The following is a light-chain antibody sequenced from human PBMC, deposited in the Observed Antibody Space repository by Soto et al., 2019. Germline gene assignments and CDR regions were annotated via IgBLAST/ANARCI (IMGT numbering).Light chain of an antibody. J-gene: IGKJ4*01. CDR3: QQYGRSPPFT. Sequence: EIVLTQSPGTLSLSPGERATLSCRASQSVSSSYLAWYQQKPGQAPRLLIYGASSRATGIPDRFSGSGSGSDCTLTISRLEPEDVAVYYCQQYGRSPPFTFGGGTKVEIK. CDR1: QSVSSSY. V-gene: IGKV3-20*01. CDR2: GAS.